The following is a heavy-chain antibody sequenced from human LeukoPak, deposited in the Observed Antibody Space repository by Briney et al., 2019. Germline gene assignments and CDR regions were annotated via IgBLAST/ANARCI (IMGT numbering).Heavy chain of an antibody. J-gene: IGHJ5*02. CDR1: GGSISSSNW. CDR2: INHSGST. D-gene: IGHD3-10*01. V-gene: IGHV4-4*02. Sequence: SGTLSLTCAVSGGSISSSNWWSWVRQPPGKGLEWIGEINHSGSTNYNPSLKSRVTISVDKSKNQFSLKLSSVTAADTAVYYCARDGKDYYGSGSSPWGQGTLVTVSS. CDR3: ARDGKDYYGSGSSP.